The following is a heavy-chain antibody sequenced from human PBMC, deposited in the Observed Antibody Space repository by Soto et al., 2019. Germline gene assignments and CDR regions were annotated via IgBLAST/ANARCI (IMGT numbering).Heavy chain of an antibody. CDR1: GYTFPRYN. Sequence: ASVKVSCKTPGYTFPRYNIHWVRQAPGQRLEWMGWINVSNGNTRYSQKFQGRLTLTRDTPGNTAYLELNSLISEDTAVYYCATPQDYDRCLDSWGQGTLVTVSS. CDR3: ATPQDYDRCLDS. D-gene: IGHD3-22*01. J-gene: IGHJ4*02. CDR2: INVSNGNT. V-gene: IGHV1-3*01.